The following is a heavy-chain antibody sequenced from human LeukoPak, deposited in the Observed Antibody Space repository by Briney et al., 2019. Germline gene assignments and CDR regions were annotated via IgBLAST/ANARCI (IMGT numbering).Heavy chain of an antibody. CDR1: GGSISSYY. D-gene: IGHD6-13*01. CDR2: MYYSGST. V-gene: IGHV4-59*08. Sequence: PSETLSLTCTVSGGSISSYYWSWIRQPPGKGLEWIGYMYYSGSTNYNPSLKSRVTISVDTSKNQFSLKLSSVTAADTAVYYCARLESSWYLPVGSTWYFDLWGRGTLVTVSS. J-gene: IGHJ2*01. CDR3: ARLESSWYLPVGSTWYFDL.